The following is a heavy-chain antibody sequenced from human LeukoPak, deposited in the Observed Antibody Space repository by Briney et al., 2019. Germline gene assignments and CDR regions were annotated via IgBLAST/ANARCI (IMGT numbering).Heavy chain of an antibody. CDR1: GYTFTSYG. CDR2: ISAYNGNT. D-gene: IGHD6-13*01. J-gene: IGHJ4*02. V-gene: IGHV1-18*01. CDR3: ARVRSIAAAVYYFDY. Sequence: GASVKVSCKASGYTFTSYGISWVRQAPGQGLEWMGWISAYNGNTNYAQKLQGRVTMTTDTSTSTAYMELRSLRSDDTAVYYCARVRSIAAAVYYFDYWGQGTLVTVSS.